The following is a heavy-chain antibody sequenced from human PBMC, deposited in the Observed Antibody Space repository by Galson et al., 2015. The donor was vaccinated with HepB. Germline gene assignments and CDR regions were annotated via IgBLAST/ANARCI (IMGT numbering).Heavy chain of an antibody. D-gene: IGHD1-1*01. J-gene: IGHJ4*02. CDR1: GFTFSNCW. CDR2: IKRDGIEK. V-gene: IGHV3-7*01. CDR3: AQQLVVPRDYFEY. Sequence: SLRLSCAASGFTFSNCWMSWVRQAPGKGLEWVASIKRDGIEKHYVDSVKGRFTISRDNAENSLYLQMNSLRAEDTAVYYCAQQLVVPRDYFEYWGQGALVTVSS.